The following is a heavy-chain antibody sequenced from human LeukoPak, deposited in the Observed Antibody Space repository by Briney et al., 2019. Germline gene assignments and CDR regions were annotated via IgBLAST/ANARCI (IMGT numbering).Heavy chain of an antibody. J-gene: IGHJ1*01. V-gene: IGHV3-30*02. CDR3: ARDLFPIAAAQYFQH. D-gene: IGHD6-13*01. CDR2: IRYDGSNK. Sequence: GGSLRLSCAASGFTFISYGMHWVRQAPGKGLEWVTFIRYDGSNKYYADSVKGRFTISRDNSKNTLYLQMNSLRAEDTAVYYCARDLFPIAAAQYFQHWGQGTLVTVSS. CDR1: GFTFISYG.